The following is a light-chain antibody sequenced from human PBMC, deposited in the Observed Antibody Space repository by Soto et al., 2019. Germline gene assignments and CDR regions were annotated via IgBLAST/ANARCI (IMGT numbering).Light chain of an antibody. V-gene: IGKV1-5*01. CDR1: QSINTW. CDR2: DVS. CDR3: QQYQTYSRT. Sequence: DIQMTQSPSTVSASAGDRIIITCRASQSINTWLAWYRQRPGEAPQLLIYDVSTLAMGVPARFSGSGSGTDFTLSISRLQADDFATFYCQQYQTYSRTFGQGTKVEVK. J-gene: IGKJ1*01.